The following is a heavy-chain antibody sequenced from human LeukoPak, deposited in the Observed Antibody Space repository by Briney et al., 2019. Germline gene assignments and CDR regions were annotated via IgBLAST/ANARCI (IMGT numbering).Heavy chain of an antibody. CDR3: AGGQMFTSGGFDN. CDR1: GFTFSSYS. Sequence: GGSLRLSCAASGFTFSSYSMHWVRQAPGKGLEWVAVISYDGSNRYYADSVKGRFTIFRDTSKNTVNLQMNSLRAEDTALYYCAGGQMFTSGGFDNWGQGTLVTVSS. CDR2: ISYDGSNR. J-gene: IGHJ4*02. V-gene: IGHV3-30*14. D-gene: IGHD6-19*01.